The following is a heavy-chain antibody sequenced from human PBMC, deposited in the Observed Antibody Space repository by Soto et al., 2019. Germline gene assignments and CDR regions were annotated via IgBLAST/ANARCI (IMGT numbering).Heavy chain of an antibody. CDR2: IKQDGSEK. D-gene: IGHD3-3*01. J-gene: IGHJ4*02. CDR3: ARACITILGVVIPPLCYFDY. Sequence: PGGSLRLSCAASGFTFSSYWMSWVRQAPGKGLEWVANIKQDGSEKYYVDSVKGRFTISRDNAKNSLYLQKNSLRAEDTAVYYCARACITILGVVIPPLCYFDYWGQGTLVTVSS. CDR1: GFTFSSYW. V-gene: IGHV3-7*05.